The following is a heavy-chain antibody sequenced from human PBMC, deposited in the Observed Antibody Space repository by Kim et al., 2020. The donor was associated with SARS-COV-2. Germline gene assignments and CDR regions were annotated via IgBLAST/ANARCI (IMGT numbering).Heavy chain of an antibody. J-gene: IGHJ4*02. V-gene: IGHV6-1*01. D-gene: IGHD3-22*01. Sequence: YAVSVKSRITINPDTSKNQFSLQLNSVTPEDTAVYYCARGEKDSSGSFDYWGQGTLVTVSS. CDR3: ARGEKDSSGSFDY.